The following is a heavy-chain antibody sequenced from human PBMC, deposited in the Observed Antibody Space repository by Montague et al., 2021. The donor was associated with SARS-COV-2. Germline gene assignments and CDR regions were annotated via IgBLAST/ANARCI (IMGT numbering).Heavy chain of an antibody. Sequence: SETLSLTCAVYGGSFSGCYWSWIRQPPGKGLEWIGEINHSGSTNYNPSLKSRVTISVDTSKNQFSLKLSSVTAADTAVYYCARGLIVVVTAIPWYFDLWGQGTLVTVSS. CDR1: GGSFSGCY. CDR2: INHSGST. D-gene: IGHD2-21*02. V-gene: IGHV4-34*01. CDR3: ARGLIVVVTAIPWYFDL. J-gene: IGHJ2*01.